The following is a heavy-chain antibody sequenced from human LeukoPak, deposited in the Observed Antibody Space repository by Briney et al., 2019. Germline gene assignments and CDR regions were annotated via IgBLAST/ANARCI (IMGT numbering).Heavy chain of an antibody. J-gene: IGHJ6*02. CDR1: GYTFTGYY. Sequence: SVKVSCKASGYTFTGYYMHWVRQAPGQGLEWMGGIIPIFGTANYAQKFQGRVTITADESTSTAYMELSSLRSEDTAVYYCARGQRFRNSHFNYNYYYVMDVWGQGTSVTVSS. D-gene: IGHD1-14*01. CDR2: IIPIFGTA. V-gene: IGHV1-69*13. CDR3: ARGQRFRNSHFNYNYYYVMDV.